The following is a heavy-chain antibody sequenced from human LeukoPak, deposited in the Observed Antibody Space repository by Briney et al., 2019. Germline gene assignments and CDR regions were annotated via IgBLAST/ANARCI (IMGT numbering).Heavy chain of an antibody. CDR2: ISSSGSTI. Sequence: GGSLRLSCAASGFTFSSCEMNWVRQAPGKGLEWVSYISSSGSTIYYADSVKGRFTISRDNAKNSLYLQMNSLRAEDTAVYYCARGVLRFLEWSPDLGNYYYMDVWGKGTTVTVSS. CDR1: GFTFSSCE. V-gene: IGHV3-48*03. J-gene: IGHJ6*03. CDR3: ARGVLRFLEWSPDLGNYYYMDV. D-gene: IGHD3-3*01.